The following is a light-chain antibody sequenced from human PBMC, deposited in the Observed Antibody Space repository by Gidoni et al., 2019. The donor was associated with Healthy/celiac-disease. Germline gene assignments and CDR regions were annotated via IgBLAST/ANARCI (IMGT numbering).Light chain of an antibody. J-gene: IGKJ2*01. Sequence: RVTITCRASQSISSYLNWYQQKPGKAPKLLIYAASSLQSGVPSRFSGSGSGTDFTLTISSLQPEDFATYYCQQSYSTPYTFGQGTKLEIK. V-gene: IGKV1-39*01. CDR1: QSISSY. CDR2: AAS. CDR3: QQSYSTPYT.